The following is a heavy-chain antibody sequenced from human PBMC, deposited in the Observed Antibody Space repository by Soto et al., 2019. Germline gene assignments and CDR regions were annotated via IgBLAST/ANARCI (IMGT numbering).Heavy chain of an antibody. J-gene: IGHJ4*02. CDR1: GFTFSSYG. CDR3: AKATGSYSFLDY. CDR2: ISYDGSNK. D-gene: IGHD1-26*01. Sequence: QVQLVESGGGVVQPGRSLRLSCAASGFTFSSYGMHWVRQAPGKGLEWVAVISYDGSNKYYADSVKGRFTISRDNSKNTLYLQMNSLRAEDTAVYYCAKATGSYSFLDYWGQGTLVTVSS. V-gene: IGHV3-30*18.